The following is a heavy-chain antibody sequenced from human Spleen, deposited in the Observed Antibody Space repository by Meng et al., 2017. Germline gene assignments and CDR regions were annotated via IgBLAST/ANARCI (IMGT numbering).Heavy chain of an antibody. Sequence: ASVKVSCKASGYTFTSYFIHWLRQAPGQGREWMGRINPNSGGTNDAQKFQGRVTMTRDTSISTAFMEVRRLGADDAAVYYCARMDYYDSSGPEDFDLWGRGILVTVSS. CDR3: ARMDYYDSSGPEDFDL. V-gene: IGHV1-2*06. J-gene: IGHJ2*01. D-gene: IGHD3-22*01. CDR2: INPNSGGT. CDR1: GYTFTSYF.